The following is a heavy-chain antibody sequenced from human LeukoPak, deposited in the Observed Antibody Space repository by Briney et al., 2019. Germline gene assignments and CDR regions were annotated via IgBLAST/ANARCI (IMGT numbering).Heavy chain of an antibody. CDR3: ARRLLGYCSGGSCYSGYFQH. CDR2: INHSGST. J-gene: IGHJ1*01. CDR1: GGSISNFY. D-gene: IGHD2-15*01. Sequence: PSETLSLTCTVSGGSISNFYWSWIRQPPGKGLEWIGEINHSGSTNSNPSLKSRVTISVDTSKNQFSLKLSSVTAADTAVYYCARRLLGYCSGGSCYSGYFQHWGQGTLVTVSS. V-gene: IGHV4-34*01.